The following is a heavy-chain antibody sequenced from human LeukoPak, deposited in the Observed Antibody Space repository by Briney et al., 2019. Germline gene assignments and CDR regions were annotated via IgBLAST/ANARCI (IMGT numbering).Heavy chain of an antibody. CDR3: AKGRPGSSWSLGGTPAAIAVAGGFDY. J-gene: IGHJ4*02. Sequence: GASVKVSCKASGYTFTGYYMHWVRQAPGQGLEWMGWINPNSGGTNYAQKFQGRVTMTRDTSISTAYMELSRLRSDDTAVYYCAKGRPGSSWSLGGTPAAIAVAGGFDYWGQGTLVTVSS. CDR1: GYTFTGYY. D-gene: IGHD6-19*01. V-gene: IGHV1-2*02. CDR2: INPNSGGT.